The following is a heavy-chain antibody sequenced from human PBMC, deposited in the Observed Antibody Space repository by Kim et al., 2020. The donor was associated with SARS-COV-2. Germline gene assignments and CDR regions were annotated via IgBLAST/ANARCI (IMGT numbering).Heavy chain of an antibody. CDR2: ISYDGSNK. D-gene: IGHD4-17*01. CDR3: AKEDYGDYPPTEYFQH. V-gene: IGHV3-30*18. CDR1: GFTFSSYG. Sequence: GGSLRLSCAASGFTFSSYGMHWVRQAPGKGLEWVAVISYDGSNKYYADSVKGRFTISRDNSKNTLYLQMNSLRAEDTAVYYCAKEDYGDYPPTEYFQHWG. J-gene: IGHJ1*01.